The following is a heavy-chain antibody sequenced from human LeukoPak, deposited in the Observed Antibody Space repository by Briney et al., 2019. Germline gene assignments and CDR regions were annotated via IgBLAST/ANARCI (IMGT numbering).Heavy chain of an antibody. CDR1: GGSFSGYY. CDR3: ARGAATHLPTAYSAYYDYVWGSYRYTPFDY. V-gene: IGHV4-34*01. Sequence: SETLSLTCAVYGGSFSGYYWSWIRQPPGKGLEWIGEINHSGSTNYNPSLKSRVTISVDTSKNQFSLKLSSVTATDTAVYYCARGAATHLPTAYSAYYDYVWGSYRYTPFDYWGQGTLVTVSS. J-gene: IGHJ4*02. CDR2: INHSGST. D-gene: IGHD3-16*02.